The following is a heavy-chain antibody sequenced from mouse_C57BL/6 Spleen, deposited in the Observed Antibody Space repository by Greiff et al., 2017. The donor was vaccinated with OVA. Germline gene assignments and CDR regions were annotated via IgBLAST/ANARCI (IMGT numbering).Heavy chain of an antibody. V-gene: IGHV1-64*01. CDR2: IHPNSGST. CDR1: GYTFTSYW. J-gene: IGHJ2*01. Sequence: QVQLKQPGAELVKPGASVKLSCKASGYTFTSYWMHWVKQRPGQGLEWIGMIHPNSGSTNYNEKFKSKATLTVDKSSSTAYMQLSSLTSEDSAVYYCARPPSSGTGGHFDYWGQGTTLTVSS. D-gene: IGHD4-1*01. CDR3: ARPPSSGTGGHFDY.